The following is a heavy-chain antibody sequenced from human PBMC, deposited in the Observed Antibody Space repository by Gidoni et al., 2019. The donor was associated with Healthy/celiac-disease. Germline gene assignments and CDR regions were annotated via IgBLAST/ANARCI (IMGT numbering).Heavy chain of an antibody. J-gene: IGHJ4*02. Sequence: EVQLVESGGVLVQPGGSLTLTCAASGFTFCSYSMNWVRQAPGKGLEWFSYISRSSSTIYYADSVKGRFTISRDNAKNSLYLQMNSLRAEDTAVYYCARGNYEVYWGQGTLVTVSS. V-gene: IGHV3-48*01. CDR2: ISRSSSTI. CDR3: ARGNYEVY. D-gene: IGHD4-4*01. CDR1: GFTFCSYS.